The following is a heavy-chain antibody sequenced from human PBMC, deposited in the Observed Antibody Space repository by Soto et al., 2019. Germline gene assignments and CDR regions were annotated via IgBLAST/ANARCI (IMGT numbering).Heavy chain of an antibody. CDR1: GYTFTSYY. J-gene: IGHJ4*02. D-gene: IGHD2-2*01. V-gene: IGHV1-46*01. CDR2: INPSGGST. CDR3: ARMSCSSTSCPIDY. Sequence: ASVKVSCKASGYTFTSYYMHGVGQAPGQGLEWMGIINPSGGSTSYAQKFQDRVIMTRDTYTSTVYMELSSLRSEDTAVYYCARMSCSSTSCPIDYWGQGTLVTVSS.